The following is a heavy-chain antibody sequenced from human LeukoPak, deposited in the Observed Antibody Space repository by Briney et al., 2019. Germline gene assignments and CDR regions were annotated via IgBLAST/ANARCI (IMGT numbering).Heavy chain of an antibody. CDR2: ISAYNGNT. CDR1: GYTFTSYG. Sequence: ASVKVSCKASGYTFTSYGISWVRQAPGQGREWMGWISAYNGNTNYAQKLQGRVTITTDTSTSTAYMELRSLRSDDTAVYYCARAYYYDSSGFQHWGQGTLVTVSS. D-gene: IGHD3-22*01. J-gene: IGHJ1*01. CDR3: ARAYYYDSSGFQH. V-gene: IGHV1-18*01.